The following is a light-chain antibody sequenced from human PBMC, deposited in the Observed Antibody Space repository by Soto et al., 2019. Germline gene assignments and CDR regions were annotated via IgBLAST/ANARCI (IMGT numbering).Light chain of an antibody. J-gene: IGLJ3*02. CDR1: SSDVGGYNY. Sequence: QSALTQPASVSGSPGQSITISCTGTSSDVGGYNYVSWYQQHPGKAPKPMIYEVTNRPSGVSHRFSGSKSGNSASLTISGLQAEDEADYYCCSYRSGTTWVFGGGTKLTVL. CDR3: CSYRSGTTWV. CDR2: EVT. V-gene: IGLV2-14*01.